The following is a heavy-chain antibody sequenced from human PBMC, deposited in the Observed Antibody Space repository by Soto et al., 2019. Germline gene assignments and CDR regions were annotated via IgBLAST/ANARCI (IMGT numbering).Heavy chain of an antibody. J-gene: IGHJ6*02. CDR2: ISAYNGNT. CDR1: GYTFTSYG. D-gene: IGHD6-19*01. CDR3: AREPLGWYGYYYYGMDV. Sequence: ASVKVSCKASGYTFTSYGISWVRQAPGQGLEWMGWISAYNGNTNYAQKLQGRVTMTTDTSTSTAYMELRSLRSDDTAVYYCAREPLGWYGYYYYGMDVWGQGTTVTVSS. V-gene: IGHV1-18*04.